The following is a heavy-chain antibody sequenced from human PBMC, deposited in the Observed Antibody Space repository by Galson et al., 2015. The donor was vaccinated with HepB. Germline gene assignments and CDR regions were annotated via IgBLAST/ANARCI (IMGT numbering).Heavy chain of an antibody. Sequence: SLRLSCAGSGFTCSDYWMTWVRQAPGKGLEWVASIKYDGSEKYYVDSVQGRFSISRDNAKNSLFLQMNSLRTQDTALYYCVKDLTYYYGSGISRAYGLDVWGQGTPVTVAS. CDR2: IKYDGSEK. J-gene: IGHJ6*02. CDR1: GFTCSDYW. V-gene: IGHV3-7*03. CDR3: VKDLTYYYGSGISRAYGLDV. D-gene: IGHD3-10*01.